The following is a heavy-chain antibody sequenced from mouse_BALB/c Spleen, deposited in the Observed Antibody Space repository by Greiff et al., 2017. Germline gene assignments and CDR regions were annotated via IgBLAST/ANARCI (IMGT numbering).Heavy chain of an antibody. CDR3: ARLYGYGYFDV. V-gene: IGHV1-7*01. CDR2: INPSTGYT. Sequence: QVQLKASGAELAKPGASVKMSCKASGYTFTSYWMHWVKQRPGQGLEWIGYINPSTGYTEYNQKFKDKATLTADKSSSTAYMQLSSLTSEDSAVYYCARLYGYGYFDVWGSGTTVTVSS. D-gene: IGHD1-1*01. J-gene: IGHJ1*01. CDR1: GYTFTSYW.